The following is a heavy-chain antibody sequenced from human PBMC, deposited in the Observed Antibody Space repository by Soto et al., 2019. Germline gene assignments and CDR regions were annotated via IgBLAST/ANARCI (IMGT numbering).Heavy chain of an antibody. CDR3: ARDNNWSYDY. V-gene: IGHV3-74*01. Sequence: EVQLVESGEGSVQPGGSLSLSCAAYGFTFSSHWMHWFRQAPGKGLVWVSHIGPDGSSTRDADSVQGRFTISRDNARNTLYLHMNSLRDEDTAVYYCARDNNWSYDYWGQGILVTVSS. CDR1: GFTFSSHW. CDR2: IGPDGSST. J-gene: IGHJ4*02. D-gene: IGHD1-1*01.